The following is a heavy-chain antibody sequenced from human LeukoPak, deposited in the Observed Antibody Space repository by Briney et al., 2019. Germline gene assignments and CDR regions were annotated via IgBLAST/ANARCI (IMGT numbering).Heavy chain of an antibody. CDR1: GYTLTEFS. V-gene: IGHV1-24*01. CDR3: ATQPPGAPGIYYFYIDV. CDR2: FDPEDGET. Sequence: ASVKVSCKVSGYTLTEFSMHWVRQAPGKGLEWMGGFDPEDGETIYAQKLQGRVTMTEDTSTDTAYMELSSLRSEDTAVYYCATQPPGAPGIYYFYIDVWGKGTTVTISS. J-gene: IGHJ6*03. D-gene: IGHD1-14*01.